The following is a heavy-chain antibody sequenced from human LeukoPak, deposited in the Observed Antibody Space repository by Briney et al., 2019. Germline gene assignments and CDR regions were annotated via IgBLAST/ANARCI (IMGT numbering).Heavy chain of an antibody. Sequence: SETPSLTCTVSGGSISSYYWSWIRQPPGKGLEWIGYIYYSGSTNYNPSLKSRVTISADTSKNQFSLKLSSVTAADTAVYYCARIGWDYGDYGGIDYWGQGTLVTVSS. V-gene: IGHV4-59*08. CDR2: IYYSGST. D-gene: IGHD4-17*01. CDR3: ARIGWDYGDYGGIDY. J-gene: IGHJ4*02. CDR1: GGSISSYY.